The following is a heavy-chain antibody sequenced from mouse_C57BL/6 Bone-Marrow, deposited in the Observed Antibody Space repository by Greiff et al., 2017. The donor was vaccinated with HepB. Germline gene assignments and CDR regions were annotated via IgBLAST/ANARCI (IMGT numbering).Heavy chain of an antibody. Sequence: QVHVKQPGAELVKPGASVKLSCKASGYTFTSYWMHWVKQRPGRGLEWIGRIDPNSGGTKYNEKFKSKATLTVDKPSSTAYMQLSSLTSEDSAVYYCARPYYGSSRDFDYWGQGTTLTVSS. CDR3: ARPYYGSSRDFDY. J-gene: IGHJ2*01. CDR2: IDPNSGGT. V-gene: IGHV1-72*01. D-gene: IGHD1-1*01. CDR1: GYTFTSYW.